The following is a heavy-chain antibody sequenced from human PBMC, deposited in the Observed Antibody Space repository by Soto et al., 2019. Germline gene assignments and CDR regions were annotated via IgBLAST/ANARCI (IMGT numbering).Heavy chain of an antibody. D-gene: IGHD1-26*01. CDR3: ASPTESGMDV. Sequence: SETLSLTCAVYGGSFSGYYWSWIRQPPGKGLEWLGEINHSGSTNYNPSLKSRVTISVDTSKNQFSLKLSSVTAADTAVYFCASPTESGMDVWGQGTTVTVSS. CDR1: GGSFSGYY. V-gene: IGHV4-34*01. J-gene: IGHJ6*02. CDR2: INHSGST.